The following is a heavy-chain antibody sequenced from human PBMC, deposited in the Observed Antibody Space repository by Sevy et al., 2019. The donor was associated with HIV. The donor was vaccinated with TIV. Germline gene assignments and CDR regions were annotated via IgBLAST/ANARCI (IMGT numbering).Heavy chain of an antibody. V-gene: IGHV4-4*02. CDR2: IYRSGST. CDR3: ARVVTGTSVPSNWFDP. Sequence: SETLSLTCAVSGGSISSSNWWSWVRQPPGKGLEWIGEIYRSGSTNYNPSHKSRFTISVDKSKNQFSLKLSSVTAADTAVYDCARVVTGTSVPSNWFDPWGQGTLVTVSS. CDR1: GGSISSSNW. J-gene: IGHJ5*02. D-gene: IGHD1-1*01.